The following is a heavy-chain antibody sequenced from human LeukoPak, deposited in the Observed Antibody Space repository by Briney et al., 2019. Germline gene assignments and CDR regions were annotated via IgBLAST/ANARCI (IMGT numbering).Heavy chain of an antibody. D-gene: IGHD3-3*01. CDR1: GFTFSSYA. J-gene: IGHJ4*02. CDR3: ARETPYDFWSGYYSSPAPGATDY. V-gene: IGHV3-30-3*01. Sequence: PGRSLRLSCAASGFTFSSYAMHWVRQAPGKGLEWVAVISYDGSNKYYADSVKGRFTISRDNSKNTLYLQMNSLRAEDTAVYYCARETPYDFWSGYYSSPAPGATDYWGQGTLVTVSS. CDR2: ISYDGSNK.